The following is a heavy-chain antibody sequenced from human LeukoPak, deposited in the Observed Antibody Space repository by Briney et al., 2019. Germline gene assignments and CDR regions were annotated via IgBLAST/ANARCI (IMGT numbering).Heavy chain of an antibody. V-gene: IGHV3-30*02. CDR1: GSGMPFSCYV. J-gene: IGHJ2*01. Sequence: GGSLRLFCEASGSGMPFSCYVLHWVRQAPGKGLEWVAIIWYDGSNKYYADSVKGRFTIPKDTPKNTLYPQMNSLRAEDTAVHYCVAILVSGAIWQFDLWGRSNLVTVSS. CDR3: VAILVSGAIWQFDL. CDR2: IWYDGSNK. D-gene: IGHD2-2*02.